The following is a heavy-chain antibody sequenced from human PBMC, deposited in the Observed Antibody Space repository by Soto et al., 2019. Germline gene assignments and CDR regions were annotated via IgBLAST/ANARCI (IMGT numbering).Heavy chain of an antibody. CDR3: AKMLTMVRGVTGLRDFDF. CDR2: ISGPGATI. V-gene: IGHV3-23*01. D-gene: IGHD3-10*01. J-gene: IGHJ4*02. CDR1: GFTFSSYA. Sequence: EVQLLEAGGNLIQPGGSLRLSCAASGFTFSSYAMGWVRQAPGQGLEWLSAISGPGATIYYADSVKGRFTISRDNSKNTLYLQMNSLTAEDTAVYYCAKMLTMVRGVTGLRDFDFWGQGTLVTVSS.